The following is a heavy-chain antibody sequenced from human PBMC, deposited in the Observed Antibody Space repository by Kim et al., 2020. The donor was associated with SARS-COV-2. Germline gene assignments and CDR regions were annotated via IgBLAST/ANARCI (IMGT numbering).Heavy chain of an antibody. V-gene: IGHV3-74*01. J-gene: IGHJ4*02. Sequence: GGSLRLSCEASGLTFSGYYMHWVRQVPGKGLVWVSRIDTDGSSTSYADSVKGRFTISRDNAKNTLYLQMSNLRAEDTAIYYCVSSSGGRGYWGQGTLVT. D-gene: IGHD6-19*01. CDR3: VSSSGGRGY. CDR2: IDTDGSST. CDR1: GLTFSGYY.